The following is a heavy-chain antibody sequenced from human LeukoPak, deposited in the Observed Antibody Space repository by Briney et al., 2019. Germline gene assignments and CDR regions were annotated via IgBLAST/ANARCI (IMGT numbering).Heavy chain of an antibody. D-gene: IGHD6-19*01. CDR2: ISGSGAGT. CDR3: AKVGVEVAGSRGDIEC. V-gene: IGHV3-23*01. CDR1: GFIFSRYG. J-gene: IGHJ4*02. Sequence: GGSLRLSCAASGFIFSRYGMTWVRQAPGKGLEWVAAISGSGAGTYYADSVMGRFTISRDNFKNTLYLQMNSLRAEDTAIYYCAKVGVEVAGSRGDIECWGQGTLVTVSS.